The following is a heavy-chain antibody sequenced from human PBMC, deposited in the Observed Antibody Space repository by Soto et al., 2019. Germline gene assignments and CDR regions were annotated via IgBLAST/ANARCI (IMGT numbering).Heavy chain of an antibody. CDR1: GYTFTRYD. V-gene: IGHV1-8*01. J-gene: IGHJ4*02. Sequence: QVQLVQSGAEVKKPGASVRVSCKGSGYTFTRYDISWVRQATGQGLEWRGWMNPDSDKRGYAQKWQGILTMTVDTSTYPVYMELSSLTSADTAVYYCVRGANIDQWGQGTQVTVSA. CDR3: VRGANIDQ. CDR2: MNPDSDKR.